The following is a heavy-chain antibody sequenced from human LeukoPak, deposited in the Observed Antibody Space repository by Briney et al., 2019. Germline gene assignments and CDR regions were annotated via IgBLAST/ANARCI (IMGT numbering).Heavy chain of an antibody. CDR1: GGSISSGGYS. J-gene: IGHJ4*02. CDR2: IYHSGST. CDR3: ARGGNQLLLYFDY. D-gene: IGHD2-2*01. V-gene: IGHV4-30-2*01. Sequence: PSQTLSLTCAVSGGSISSGGYSWSWIRQPPGKGLEWTGYIYHSGSTYYNPSLKSRVTISVDRSKNQFSLKLSSVTAADTAVYYCARGGNQLLLYFDYWGQGTLVTVSS.